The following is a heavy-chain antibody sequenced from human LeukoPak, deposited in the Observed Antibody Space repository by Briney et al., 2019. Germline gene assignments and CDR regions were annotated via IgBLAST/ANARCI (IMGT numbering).Heavy chain of an antibody. D-gene: IGHD3-10*01. CDR3: ARSGSGSYFLDY. V-gene: IGHV3-23*01. Sequence: GGSLRLSCAASGFTFSNYGMNWVRQAPGRGLEWVSAISGSGGSTYYADSVKGRFTISRDNFKHTLYLQMNSLRAEDTAVYYCARSGSGSYFLDYWGQGTLVTVSS. CDR1: GFTFSNYG. J-gene: IGHJ4*02. CDR2: ISGSGGST.